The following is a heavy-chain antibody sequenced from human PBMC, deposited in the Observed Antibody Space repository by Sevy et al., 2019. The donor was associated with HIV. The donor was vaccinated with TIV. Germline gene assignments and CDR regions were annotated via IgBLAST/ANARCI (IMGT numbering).Heavy chain of an antibody. J-gene: IGHJ4*02. Sequence: GGSLRLSCAASGFTFSSYGMHWVRQAPGKGLEWVAVISYYGSNKYYADSVKGRFTISRDNSKNTLYLQMNRLRAEDTAVYYCAKERDVPTVCYFDYWGQGTLVTVSS. V-gene: IGHV3-30*18. CDR2: ISYYGSNK. D-gene: IGHD2-2*01. CDR3: AKERDVPTVCYFDY. CDR1: GFTFSSYG.